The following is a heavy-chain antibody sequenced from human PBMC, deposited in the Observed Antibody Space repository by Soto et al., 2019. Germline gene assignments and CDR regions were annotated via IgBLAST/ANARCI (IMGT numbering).Heavy chain of an antibody. J-gene: IGHJ1*01. Sequence: GASVKVSCKASGYTFTGYYMHWVGQAPGQGLEWMGCINPNSGGTNYAQKFQGRVTMTRDTSISTAYMELSRLRSDDTAVYYCARAVSSGWYTLYFQHWGQGTLVTVSS. D-gene: IGHD6-19*01. V-gene: IGHV1-2*02. CDR2: INPNSGGT. CDR3: ARAVSSGWYTLYFQH. CDR1: GYTFTGYY.